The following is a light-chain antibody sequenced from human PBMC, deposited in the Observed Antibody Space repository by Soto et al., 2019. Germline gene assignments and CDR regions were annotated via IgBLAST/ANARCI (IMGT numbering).Light chain of an antibody. J-gene: IGKJ5*01. V-gene: IGKV1-39*01. CDR1: QSVSSY. Sequence: DIQMPPSPSSLSASVGDSVTIACPATQSVSSYLHWYQQKPGKAPKLLIYAASSLQSGVPSRFSGSGSGTDFTLTISSLQPEDFATYYCQQSYSTLITFGQGTRLEIK. CDR3: QQSYSTLIT. CDR2: AAS.